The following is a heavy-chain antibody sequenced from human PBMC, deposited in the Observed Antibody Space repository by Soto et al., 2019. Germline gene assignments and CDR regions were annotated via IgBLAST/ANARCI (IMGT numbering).Heavy chain of an antibody. CDR2: ISSSGSTI. CDR1: GFTFRSYE. V-gene: IGHV3-48*03. D-gene: IGHD3-3*01. J-gene: IGHJ6*02. CDR3: ARDRLGYDFWSGYYYYYGMDV. Sequence: GGSLRLSCAASGFTFRSYEINWVRQAPGKGLEWVSYISSSGSTIYYADSVKGRFTISRDNAKNSLYLQMNSLRAEDTAVYYCARDRLGYDFWSGYYYYYGMDVWGQGTTVTVSS.